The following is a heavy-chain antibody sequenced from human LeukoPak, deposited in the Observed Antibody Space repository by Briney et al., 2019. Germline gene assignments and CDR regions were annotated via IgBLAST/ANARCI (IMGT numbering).Heavy chain of an antibody. J-gene: IGHJ4*02. Sequence: PGGSLRLSCAASGFTVSSNYMGWVRQAPGKGLQWVSVIYSGGTTYYADSVKGRFTISRDNSKDTLYLQMNSLRAEDTAVYYCAGGGSNRRFDFWGQGTLVTVSS. CDR3: AGGGSNRRFDF. V-gene: IGHV3-53*01. CDR1: GFTVSSNY. CDR2: IYSGGTT. D-gene: IGHD3-16*02.